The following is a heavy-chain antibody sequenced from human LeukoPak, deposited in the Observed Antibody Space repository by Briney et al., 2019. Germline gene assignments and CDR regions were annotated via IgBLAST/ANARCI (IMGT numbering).Heavy chain of an antibody. D-gene: IGHD3-22*01. CDR3: AGDYDISLTFDY. Sequence: GGSLRLSCAASGFTVSSNYMSWVRQAPGKGLEWVSVIYSGGSTYYADSVKGRFTISRDNSKNTLYLQTNSLRGEDTAMYYCAGDYDISLTFDYWGQGTLVTVSS. CDR1: GFTVSSNY. J-gene: IGHJ4*02. V-gene: IGHV3-66*01. CDR2: IYSGGST.